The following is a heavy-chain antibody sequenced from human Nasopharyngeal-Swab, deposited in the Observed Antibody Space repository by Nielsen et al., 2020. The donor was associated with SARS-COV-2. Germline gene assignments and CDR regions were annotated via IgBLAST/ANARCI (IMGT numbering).Heavy chain of an antibody. CDR1: GFTFSDFG. V-gene: IGHV3-23*01. CDR2: ISGSGSYA. Sequence: GESLKISCVASGFTFSDFGMSWVRQAPGKGLEWISRISGSGSYADYADSVKGRFTVSRDTSKNTLYLQLDSLRAEDTAVYYCAAGYLWLHLAHWGQGALVTVSS. J-gene: IGHJ1*01. D-gene: IGHD3-16*01. CDR3: AAGYLWLHLAH.